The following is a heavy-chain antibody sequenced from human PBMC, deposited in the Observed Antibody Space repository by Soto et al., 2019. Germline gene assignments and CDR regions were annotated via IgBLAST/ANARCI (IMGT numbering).Heavy chain of an antibody. Sequence: RASVKVSCKASGYTFTSYAMHWVRQAPGQRLEWMGWINAGNGNTKYSQKFQGRVTITRDTSASTAYMELSRLRSEDTAVYYCARDCSGGSCYSLIPRPFYYYYYMDVWGKGTTVTVSS. CDR2: INAGNGNT. D-gene: IGHD2-15*01. J-gene: IGHJ6*03. CDR3: ARDCSGGSCYSLIPRPFYYYYYMDV. V-gene: IGHV1-3*01. CDR1: GYTFTSYA.